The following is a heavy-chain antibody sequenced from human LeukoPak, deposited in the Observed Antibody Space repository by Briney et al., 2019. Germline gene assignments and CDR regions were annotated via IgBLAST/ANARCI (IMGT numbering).Heavy chain of an antibody. CDR1: GYTFTGYY. D-gene: IGHD3-22*01. CDR3: ARGSNAYYYDSSGYSDY. J-gene: IGHJ4*02. Sequence: ASVKVSCKASGYTFTGYYMHWVRQAPGQGLEWMGWINPNSGGTNYAQKFQGRVTMTRDTSISTAYMELSRLRSDDTAVYYCARGSNAYYYDSSGYSDYWGQGTLVTVSP. V-gene: IGHV1-2*02. CDR2: INPNSGGT.